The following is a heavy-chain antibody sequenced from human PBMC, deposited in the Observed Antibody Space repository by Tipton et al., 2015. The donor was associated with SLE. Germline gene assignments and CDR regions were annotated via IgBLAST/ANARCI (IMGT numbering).Heavy chain of an antibody. V-gene: IGHV3-48*03. CDR1: GFTFSSYD. CDR2: ISTSGSII. J-gene: IGHJ4*02. Sequence: GSLRLSCAVSGFTFSSYDMNWVRQAPGKGLEWVSYISTSGSIIDYADSVKGRFTISRDNAKYSLYLQMNSLRAEDTALYYCARPARSGYFHGFDYWGQGTLVTVSS. CDR3: ARPARSGYFHGFDY. D-gene: IGHD3-22*01.